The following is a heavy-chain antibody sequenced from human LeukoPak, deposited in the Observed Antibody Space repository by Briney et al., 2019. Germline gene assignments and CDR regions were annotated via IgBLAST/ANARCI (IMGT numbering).Heavy chain of an antibody. CDR1: GFTFSSYG. D-gene: IGHD4-17*01. J-gene: IGHJ4*02. CDR3: ARPQETTVTHFDY. CDR2: ISYDGSNK. V-gene: IGHV3-30*03. Sequence: GGSLRLSCAPSGFTFSSYGMHWVRQAPDRGVGWVAVISYDGSNKYYADSVKGRFTISRDNSKNTLYLQMNSLRAEDTAVYYCARPQETTVTHFDYWGQGTLVTVSS.